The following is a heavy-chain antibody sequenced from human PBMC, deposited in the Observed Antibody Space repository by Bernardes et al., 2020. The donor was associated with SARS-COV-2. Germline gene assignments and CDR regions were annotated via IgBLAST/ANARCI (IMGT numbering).Heavy chain of an antibody. D-gene: IGHD6-13*01. CDR2: IYTSGST. CDR3: ARVGSSWGGMDV. Sequence: LSITCTGSVGSISMGSYYCSWLRPPAGKGLEWIGRIYTSGSTNYNPSLQSRVTISVDTSKNQFSLKLSSVTAADTAVYYCARVGSSWGGMDVWGQGTTVTVSS. V-gene: IGHV4-61*02. J-gene: IGHJ6*02. CDR1: VGSISMGSYY.